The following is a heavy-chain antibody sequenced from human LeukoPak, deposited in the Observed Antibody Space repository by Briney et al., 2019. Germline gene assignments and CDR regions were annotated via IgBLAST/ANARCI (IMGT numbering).Heavy chain of an antibody. V-gene: IGHV3-7*01. CDR3: AREVSVVVTAISDAFDI. CDR1: GFTFSSYA. CDR2: IKQDGSEK. J-gene: IGHJ3*02. Sequence: GGSLRLSCAASGFTFSSYAMSWVRQAPGKGLEWVANIKQDGSEKYYVDSVKGRFTISRDNAKNSLYLQMNSLRAEDTAVYYCAREVSVVVTAISDAFDIWGQGTMVTVSS. D-gene: IGHD2-21*02.